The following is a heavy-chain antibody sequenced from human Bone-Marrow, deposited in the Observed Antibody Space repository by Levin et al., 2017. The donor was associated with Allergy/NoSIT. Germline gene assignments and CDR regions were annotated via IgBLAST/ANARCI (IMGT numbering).Heavy chain of an antibody. J-gene: IGHJ2*01. CDR2: LSGSGGTT. V-gene: IGHV3-23*01. CDR3: ARQSPSTYSSGWDWYFDL. CDR1: ESTFSNYA. D-gene: IGHD6-25*01. Sequence: GASVKVSCVVSESTFSNYAMSWVRQAPGKGLEWVSSLSGSGGTTYYAASVKGRFTISRDNSQNTLYLQMYSLRAEDTALYYCARQSPSTYSSGWDWYFDLWGRGTLVTVSS.